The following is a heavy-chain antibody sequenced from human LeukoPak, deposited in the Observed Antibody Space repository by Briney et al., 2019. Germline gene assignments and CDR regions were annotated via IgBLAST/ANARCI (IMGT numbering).Heavy chain of an antibody. D-gene: IGHD5-18*01. V-gene: IGHV3-53*01. CDR3: ARNRGYSYGYLDY. Sequence: GGSLRLSCAASGFTVSSNYMSWVRQAPGKGLEWVSVIYSGGSTYYAGSVKGRFTISRDNSKNTLYLQMNSLRAEDTAVYYCARNRGYSYGYLDYWGQGTLVTVSS. CDR1: GFTVSSNY. J-gene: IGHJ4*02. CDR2: IYSGGST.